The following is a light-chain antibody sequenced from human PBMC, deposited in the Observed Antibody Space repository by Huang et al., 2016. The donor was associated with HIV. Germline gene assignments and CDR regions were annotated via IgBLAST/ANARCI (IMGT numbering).Light chain of an antibody. V-gene: IGKV1-12*01. CDR3: QQTHSFPWT. J-gene: IGKJ1*01. CDR1: QDISSG. Sequence: DIHMTKSPSSVSASIGDRVTITCRASQDISSGLAWYQTKPGKAPNLLIYAGSTLQSGVPSRFSGTGSGTDFTLTIYSLQPEDASTYYCQQTHSFPWTFGQGTKV. CDR2: AGS.